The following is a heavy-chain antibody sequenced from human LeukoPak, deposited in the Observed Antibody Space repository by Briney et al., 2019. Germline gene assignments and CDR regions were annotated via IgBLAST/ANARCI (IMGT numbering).Heavy chain of an antibody. D-gene: IGHD2-2*01. V-gene: IGHV1-2*02. CDR1: GYTFTGYY. J-gene: IGHJ4*02. CDR3: ARGYCSSTSCYRPWIRD. CDR2: INPNSGGT. Sequence: ASVKVSCKASGYTFTGYYMHWVRQAPGQGLEWMGWINPNSGGTNYAQKFQGRVTMTRDTSISTAYMELSRLRSDDTAVYYCARGYCSSTSCYRPWIRDWGQGTLVTVSS.